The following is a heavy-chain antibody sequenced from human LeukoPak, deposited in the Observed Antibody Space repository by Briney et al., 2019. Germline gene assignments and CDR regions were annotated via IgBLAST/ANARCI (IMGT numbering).Heavy chain of an antibody. D-gene: IGHD6-19*01. Sequence: GGSLRLSCAVSGLTFSTYSMAWVRQGPGKGLEWVSSIYNSGAKIFYADPVKGRFTISRDNSKNMLYLQMNSLRVVDTAVYYCAKDVAPDSGWDLDYWGQGTLVTVSS. CDR2: IYNSGAKI. CDR1: GLTFSTYS. CDR3: AKDVAPDSGWDLDY. J-gene: IGHJ4*02. V-gene: IGHV3-23*01.